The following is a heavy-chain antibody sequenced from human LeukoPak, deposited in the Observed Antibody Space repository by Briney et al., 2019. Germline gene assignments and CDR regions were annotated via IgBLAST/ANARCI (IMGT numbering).Heavy chain of an antibody. CDR3: AKDWYGDGYNFFSG. J-gene: IGHJ4*02. Sequence: PGRSLRLSCAASGFTFDDYAMHWVRQAPGKGLEGVSGISWNSGSIGYADSVKGRFTISRDNAKNSLYLQMNSLRAEDTALYYCAKDWYGDGYNFFSGWGQGTLVTVSS. CDR1: GFTFDDYA. V-gene: IGHV3-9*01. D-gene: IGHD5-12*01. CDR2: ISWNSGSI.